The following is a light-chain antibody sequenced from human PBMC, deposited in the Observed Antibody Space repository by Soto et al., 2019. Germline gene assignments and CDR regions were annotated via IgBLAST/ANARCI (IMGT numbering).Light chain of an antibody. CDR2: SNT. Sequence: QSVLTQPPSASGTPGQTIAISCSGGSSNIGSNTVNWYRQLPGTAPRLHIYSNTQRPSGVPDRFSGSKSGTSASLAISVLQSEYEGDYYCASWDDGLNGVVFGGGTKVTVL. V-gene: IGLV1-44*01. CDR3: ASWDDGLNGVV. CDR1: SSNIGSNT. J-gene: IGLJ2*01.